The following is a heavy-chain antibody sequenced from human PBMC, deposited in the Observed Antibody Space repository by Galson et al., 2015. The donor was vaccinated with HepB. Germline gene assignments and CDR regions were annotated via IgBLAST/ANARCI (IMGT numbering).Heavy chain of an antibody. Sequence: TLSLTCTVSGGSISSGDYYWSWIRQPPGKGLEWIGYIYYSGSTYYNPSPKSRVTISVDTSKNQFSLKLSSVTAADTAVYYCARARYYDFWSGYYDPYYFDCWGQGTLVTVSS. CDR2: IYYSGST. CDR1: GGSISSGDYY. J-gene: IGHJ4*02. CDR3: ARARYYDFWSGYYDPYYFDC. D-gene: IGHD3-3*01. V-gene: IGHV4-30-4*01.